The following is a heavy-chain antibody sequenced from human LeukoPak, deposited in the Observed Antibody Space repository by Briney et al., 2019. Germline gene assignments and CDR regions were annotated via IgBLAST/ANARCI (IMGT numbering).Heavy chain of an antibody. V-gene: IGHV4-59*01. J-gene: IGHJ4*02. D-gene: IGHD6-13*01. CDR2: IYYSGST. Sequence: SETLFLTCTVSGGSISSYYWSWIRQPPGKGLEWIGYIYYSGSTNYNPSLKSRVTISVDTSKNQFSLKLSSVTAADTAVYYCARTAYVLKRRKGIAAAPEFDYWGQGTLVTVSS. CDR3: ARTAYVLKRRKGIAAAPEFDY. CDR1: GGSISSYY.